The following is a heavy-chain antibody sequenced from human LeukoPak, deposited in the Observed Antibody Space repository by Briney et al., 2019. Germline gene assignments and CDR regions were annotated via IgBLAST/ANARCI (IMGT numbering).Heavy chain of an antibody. J-gene: IGHJ6*03. Sequence: ASVKVSCKASGYTFTGYYMHWVRQAPGQGLEWMGWINPNSGGTNYVQKFQGRVTMTRDTSISTAYMELSRLRSDDTAVYYCARASSRDFYYCYYYMDVWGKGTTVTVSS. CDR1: GYTFTGYY. V-gene: IGHV1-2*02. CDR2: INPNSGGT. CDR3: ARASSRDFYYCYYYMDV. D-gene: IGHD3/OR15-3a*01.